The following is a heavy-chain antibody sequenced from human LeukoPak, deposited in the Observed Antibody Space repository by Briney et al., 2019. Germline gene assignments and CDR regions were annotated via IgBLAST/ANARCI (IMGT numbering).Heavy chain of an antibody. V-gene: IGHV3-33*08. CDR2: IWYDGSNK. J-gene: IGHJ4*02. D-gene: IGHD5-12*01. Sequence: GESLRLSCAASGFIFSDHYMTWIRQAPGKGLEWVAVIWYDGSNKYYADSVKGRFTISRDNSKTTLYLQMNSLRAEDTAVYYCARDGRGYSGYDYVGFDYWGQGTLVTVSS. CDR1: GFIFSDHY. CDR3: ARDGRGYSGYDYVGFDY.